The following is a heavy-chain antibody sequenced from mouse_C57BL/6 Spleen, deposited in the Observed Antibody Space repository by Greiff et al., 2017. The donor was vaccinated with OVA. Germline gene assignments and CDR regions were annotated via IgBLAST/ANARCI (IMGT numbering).Heavy chain of an antibody. CDR3: AKNYYGSSYAMDY. CDR1: GFSLTSYG. V-gene: IGHV2-5*01. CDR2: ICTGGST. J-gene: IGHJ4*01. D-gene: IGHD1-1*01. Sequence: QVQLQQSGPGLVQPSQTLSLTCTASGFSLTSYGVHWVRQSPGKGLEWLGVICTGGSTVYNADFMSRLSNAKDNSKSQVFYKMNSLQADDTAIYSGAKNYYGSSYAMDYWGQGTSVTVSS.